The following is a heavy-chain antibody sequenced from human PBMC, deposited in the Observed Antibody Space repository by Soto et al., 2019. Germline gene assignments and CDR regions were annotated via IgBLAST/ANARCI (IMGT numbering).Heavy chain of an antibody. Sequence: EVRLVESGGGLVKPGGSLRVSCAASGFNFNTYSMNWVRQAPGKGLEWVSFISASGGYKYYADSVRGRFTISRDNAKNSVDLEMNSRTADDTAVYYCAGERSALPGARDAMDVWGQGTTVTVSS. D-gene: IGHD1-26*01. CDR2: ISASGGYK. CDR3: AGERSALPGARDAMDV. J-gene: IGHJ6*02. V-gene: IGHV3-21*02. CDR1: GFNFNTYS.